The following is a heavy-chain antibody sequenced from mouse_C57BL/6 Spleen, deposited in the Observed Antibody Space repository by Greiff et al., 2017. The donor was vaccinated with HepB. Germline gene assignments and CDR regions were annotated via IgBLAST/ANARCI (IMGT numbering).Heavy chain of an antibody. CDR2: IWRGGST. J-gene: IGHJ1*03. Sequence: VQRVESGPGLVQPSQSLSITCTVSGFSLTSYGVHWVRQSPGKGLEWLGVIWRGGSTDYNAAFMSRLSITKDNSKSQVFFKMNSLQADDTAIYYCAKTFPITTVVDWYFDVWGTGTTVTVSS. CDR1: GFSLTSYG. V-gene: IGHV2-5*01. D-gene: IGHD1-1*01. CDR3: AKTFPITTVVDWYFDV.